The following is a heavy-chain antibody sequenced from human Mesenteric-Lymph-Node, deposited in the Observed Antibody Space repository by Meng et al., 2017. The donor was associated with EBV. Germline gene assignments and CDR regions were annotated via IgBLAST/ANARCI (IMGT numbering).Heavy chain of an antibody. J-gene: IGHJ4*02. Sequence: QVQLQQWGAGLLKPSETLSLTCAVYGGSFSGYYWSWIRQPPGKGLEWIGEIYHSGSTNYNPSLKSRVTISVDKSKNQFSLKLSSVTAADTAVYYCASIFKGDFYFDYWGQGTLVTASS. CDR1: GGSFSGYY. D-gene: IGHD2-21*02. CDR3: ASIFKGDFYFDY. CDR2: IYHSGST. V-gene: IGHV4-34*01.